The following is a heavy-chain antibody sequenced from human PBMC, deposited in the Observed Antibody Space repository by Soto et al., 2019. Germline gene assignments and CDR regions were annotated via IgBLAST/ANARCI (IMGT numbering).Heavy chain of an antibody. V-gene: IGHV1-46*01. Sequence: ASVKVSCKASGYTFTTYYVHWVRQAPGQGLEWMGIINPNGGGTSYAQKFQGRVTMTRDTSTSTVYMELSSLRSEVTSVYYCARDSGDTSGYMLDYWGQGALVTVSS. CDR2: INPNGGGT. J-gene: IGHJ4*02. D-gene: IGHD3-22*01. CDR3: ARDSGDTSGYMLDY. CDR1: GYTFTTYY.